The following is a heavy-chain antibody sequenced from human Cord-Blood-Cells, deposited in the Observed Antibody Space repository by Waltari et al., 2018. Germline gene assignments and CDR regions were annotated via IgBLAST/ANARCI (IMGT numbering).Heavy chain of an antibody. CDR1: GFTFSSYR. Sequence: EVQLVESGGGLVKPGGSLRLSCAASGFTFSSYRMNWVRQAPGKGLEWVSSISSSSSYIYYADSVKGRFTISRDNAKNSLYLQMNSLRAEDTAVYYCAREYSSSWYYYYYYMDVWGKGTTVTVSS. D-gene: IGHD6-13*01. CDR3: AREYSSSWYYYYYYMDV. V-gene: IGHV3-21*01. CDR2: ISSSSSYI. J-gene: IGHJ6*03.